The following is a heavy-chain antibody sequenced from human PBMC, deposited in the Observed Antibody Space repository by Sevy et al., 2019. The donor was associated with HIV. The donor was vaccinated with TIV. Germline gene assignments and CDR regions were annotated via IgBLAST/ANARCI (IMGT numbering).Heavy chain of an antibody. CDR3: ARDRYYDASGYYYFYYGMDV. V-gene: IGHV3-66*01. Sequence: GGSLRFSCAGSGLSVSDNYMNWVRQAPGKGLELVSVFYSDGRTYYADSVKGRFTISRDNSKNTLYLHMSNLRPEDTAVYYCARDRYYDASGYYYFYYGMDVWGQGTTVTVSS. D-gene: IGHD3-22*01. CDR2: FYSDGRT. J-gene: IGHJ6*02. CDR1: GLSVSDNY.